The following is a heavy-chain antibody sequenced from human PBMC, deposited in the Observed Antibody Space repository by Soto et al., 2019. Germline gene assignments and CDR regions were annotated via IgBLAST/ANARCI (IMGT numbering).Heavy chain of an antibody. CDR3: ARIGVGSRR. J-gene: IGHJ3*01. D-gene: IGHD1-26*01. V-gene: IGHV1-69*18. CDR1: GDTFSHYV. CDR2: LAPISGSP. Sequence: VQMVQSGAEVKEPGSSVKVSCTNSGDTFSHYVMSWVRQAPGHGLEWMGSLAPISGSPNYAERFEGRLTISADAGTSTMYMELRSLKYDDTAVYYCARIGVGSRRWGQGTMVTVSS.